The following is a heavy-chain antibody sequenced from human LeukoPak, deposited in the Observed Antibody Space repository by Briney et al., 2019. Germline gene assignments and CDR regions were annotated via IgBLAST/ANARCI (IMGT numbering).Heavy chain of an antibody. V-gene: IGHV3-7*01. CDR3: ATRPRSDYYFGVSDY. Sequence: PGGSLRLSCAASGFTFSTYWMSWVRQTPGKGLEWVANIKQDGIEKYYVDSVKGRFTISRDNAKNSLYLQMESLRAEDTAVYYCATRPRSDYYFGVSDYWGQGTLVTVSS. D-gene: IGHD3-22*01. CDR2: IKQDGIEK. CDR1: GFTFSTYW. J-gene: IGHJ4*02.